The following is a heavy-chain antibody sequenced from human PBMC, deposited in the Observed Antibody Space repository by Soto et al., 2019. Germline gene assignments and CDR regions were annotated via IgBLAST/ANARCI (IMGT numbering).Heavy chain of an antibody. CDR3: ARRHVGFCSGGSCYAPGEVRYYGMDV. Sequence: GESLKISCMGSGYKVSTWHNFTSYWIAWVRQMPGEGLEWMGIIYPGDSDTNYSPSFQGHVTISADKSISTAYLQWSSLKASDTAMYYCARRHVGFCSGGSCYAPGEVRYYGMDVWGQGTTVTVSS. CDR1: GYKVSTWHNFTSYW. CDR2: IYPGDSDT. V-gene: IGHV5-51*01. J-gene: IGHJ6*02. D-gene: IGHD2-15*01.